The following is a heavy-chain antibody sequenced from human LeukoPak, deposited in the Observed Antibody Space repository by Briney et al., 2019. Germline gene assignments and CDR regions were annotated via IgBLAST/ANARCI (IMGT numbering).Heavy chain of an antibody. CDR1: GGSISSYC. V-gene: IGHV4-59*01. Sequence: SETLSLTCTVSGGSISSYCWSWIRQPPGKGLEWIGYIYYSGSTNYNPSLKSRVTISVDTSKNQFSLKLSSVTAADTAVYYCARATYSSGRVGFDYWGQGTLVTVSS. CDR3: ARATYSSGRVGFDY. CDR2: IYYSGST. D-gene: IGHD6-19*01. J-gene: IGHJ4*02.